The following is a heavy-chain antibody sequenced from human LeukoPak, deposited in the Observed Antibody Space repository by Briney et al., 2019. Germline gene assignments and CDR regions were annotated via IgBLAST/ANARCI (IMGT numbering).Heavy chain of an antibody. CDR2: IIPIFGTA. D-gene: IGHD3-22*01. Sequence: SVKVSCKASGGTFSSYAISWVRQAPGQGLEWMGGIIPIFGTANYAQKFQGIVTITTDESTSTAYMELSSLRSEDTAVYYCARVAGPDFAYDSSGYPTDWFDPWGQGTLVTVSS. J-gene: IGHJ5*02. V-gene: IGHV1-69*05. CDR3: ARVAGPDFAYDSSGYPTDWFDP. CDR1: GGTFSSYA.